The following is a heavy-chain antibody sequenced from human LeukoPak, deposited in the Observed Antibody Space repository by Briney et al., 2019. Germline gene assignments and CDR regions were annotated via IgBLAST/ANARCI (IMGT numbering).Heavy chain of an antibody. J-gene: IGHJ4*02. Sequence: PGGSLRLSYAASGFTFSDYYMSWIRQAPGKGLEWVSYISSSGSTIYYADSVKGRFTISRDNAKNSLYLQMNSLRAEDTAVYYCAREISGERTYYFDYWGQETLVTVSS. CDR1: GFTFSDYY. CDR2: ISSSGSTI. CDR3: AREISGERTYYFDY. D-gene: IGHD1-26*01. V-gene: IGHV3-11*01.